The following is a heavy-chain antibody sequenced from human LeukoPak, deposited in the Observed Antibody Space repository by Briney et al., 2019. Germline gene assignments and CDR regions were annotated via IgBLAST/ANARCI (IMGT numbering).Heavy chain of an antibody. CDR2: IYSGGTT. CDR3: ASRSGGDYPYFDY. J-gene: IGHJ4*02. D-gene: IGHD4-17*01. CDR1: GFTVSSNY. V-gene: IGHV3-53*01. Sequence: GGSLRLSCAASGFTVSSNYMSWVRQAPGKGLEWVSVIYSGGTTKYADSVKGRFTISRDNSKSTLYLQMNSLRVEDTALYYCASRSGGDYPYFDYWGQGTLVTVSS.